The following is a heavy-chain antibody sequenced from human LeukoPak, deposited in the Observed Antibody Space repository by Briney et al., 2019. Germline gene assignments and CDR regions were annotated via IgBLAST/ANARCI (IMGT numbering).Heavy chain of an antibody. Sequence: PSETLSLTCAVSGGSISSGGYSWSWIRQPPGKGLEWIGYIYHSGSTYYNPSLKSRVTISVDRSKNQFSLKLSSVTAADTAVCYCAREGTPGFWSGYYYYFDYWGQGTLVTVSS. J-gene: IGHJ4*02. V-gene: IGHV4-30-2*01. CDR1: GGSISSGGYS. D-gene: IGHD3-3*01. CDR2: IYHSGST. CDR3: AREGTPGFWSGYYYYFDY.